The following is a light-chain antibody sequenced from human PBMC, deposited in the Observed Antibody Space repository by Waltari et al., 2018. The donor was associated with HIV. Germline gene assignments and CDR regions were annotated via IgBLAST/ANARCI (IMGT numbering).Light chain of an antibody. J-gene: IGKJ5*01. CDR1: QSVSSTY. CDR2: GAS. V-gene: IGKV3-20*01. CDR3: QQYGSSPLT. Sequence: EIVLTQSPGTLSLSPGERATLSCRASQSVSSTYLAWCQQRPGQAPRLLIYGASSRATGIPDRISGSGSGTDFTLTISRLEPEDFAVYYCQQYGSSPLTFGQGTRLEIK.